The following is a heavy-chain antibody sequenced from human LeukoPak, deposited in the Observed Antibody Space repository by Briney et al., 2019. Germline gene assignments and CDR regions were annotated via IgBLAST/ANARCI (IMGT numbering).Heavy chain of an antibody. J-gene: IGHJ4*02. V-gene: IGHV3-23*01. CDR2: ISGSGGST. CDR3: AREGDGYNSPIDY. D-gene: IGHD5-24*01. Sequence: PGGSLRLSCVASGFTFSSYGMSWVRQAPGKGLEWVSAISGSGGSTYYADSVKGRFTISRDNSKNTLYLQMNSLRAEDTAVYYCAREGDGYNSPIDYWGQGTLVTVSS. CDR1: GFTFSSYG.